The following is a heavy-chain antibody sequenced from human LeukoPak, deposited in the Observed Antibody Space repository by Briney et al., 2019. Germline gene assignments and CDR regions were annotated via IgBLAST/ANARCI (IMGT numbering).Heavy chain of an antibody. V-gene: IGHV3-7*03. CDR1: GFTLKNFW. CDR2: IKEDGSEK. D-gene: IGHD2-15*01. J-gene: IGHJ6*03. Sequence: GGSLRLSCVAAPGFTLKNFWMNWVRQAPGKGLEWVANIKEDGSEKYFAASVKGRFTISRDNAKNSLFLQMNSLRAEDTAVYYCARVLRYCSGGNCYSGGLGYMDVWGKGTTVTISS. CDR3: ARVLRYCSGGNCYSGGLGYMDV.